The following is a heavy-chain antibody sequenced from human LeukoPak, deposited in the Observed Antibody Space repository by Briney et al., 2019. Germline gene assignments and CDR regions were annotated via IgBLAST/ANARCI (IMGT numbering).Heavy chain of an antibody. J-gene: IGHJ4*02. Sequence: PGRSLRLSCAASGFTFRSYGMHWVRQAPGKGLEWVADIWYDGSNKYYADSVKCRFTISSDNSKNTLYLQMNSLRAEDTAVYYCARMGGYSGYDLNYWGQGTLVTVSS. V-gene: IGHV3-33*01. CDR2: IWYDGSNK. D-gene: IGHD5-12*01. CDR1: GFTFRSYG. CDR3: ARMGGYSGYDLNY.